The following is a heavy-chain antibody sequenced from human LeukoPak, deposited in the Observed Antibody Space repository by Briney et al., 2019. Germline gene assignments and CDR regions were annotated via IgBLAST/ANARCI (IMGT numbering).Heavy chain of an antibody. CDR1: GGSISSDY. J-gene: IGHJ5*02. D-gene: IGHD2-2*01. Sequence: SETLSLTCTVSGGSISSDYWSWLRQPPGKGLEWIGYIYYSGSTNYNPSLKSRVTMSVDSSKNHFSLKLSSVTAADTAVYWCVRGPVGTADGWDWFDPWGQGALVTVSS. CDR2: IYYSGST. CDR3: VRGPVGTADGWDWFDP. V-gene: IGHV4-59*01.